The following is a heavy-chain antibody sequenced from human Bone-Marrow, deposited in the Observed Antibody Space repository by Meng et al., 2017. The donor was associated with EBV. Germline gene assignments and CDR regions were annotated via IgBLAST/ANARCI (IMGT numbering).Heavy chain of an antibody. CDR2: FYSVTTT. Sequence: QLPESGPGPVKPSETLSLICTVSGASITTPNYYWGWIRQPPRKGLEWIGTFYSVTTTFYNPSLRSRLAISVDTSKNQFSLRLTSLTAADTAVYYCVRGYDYGDYVDYWGQGTLVTVSS. J-gene: IGHJ4*02. D-gene: IGHD4-17*01. CDR3: VRGYDYGDYVDY. CDR1: GASITTPNYY. V-gene: IGHV4-39*07.